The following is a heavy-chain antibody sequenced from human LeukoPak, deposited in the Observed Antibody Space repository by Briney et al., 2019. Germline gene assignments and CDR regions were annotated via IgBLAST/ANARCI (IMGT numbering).Heavy chain of an antibody. Sequence: TGGPLRLSCAASGFTFTSYWMSWVRQAPGKGLEWVANIKKDGSEKYCVDSVKGRFTISRDNAKNSLYLQMNSLRAEDTAVYYCARDASGMPDYCGQGVLVTVSS. V-gene: IGHV3-7*01. CDR2: IKKDGSEK. J-gene: IGHJ4*02. CDR3: ARDASGMPDY. D-gene: IGHD6-25*01. CDR1: GFTFTSYW.